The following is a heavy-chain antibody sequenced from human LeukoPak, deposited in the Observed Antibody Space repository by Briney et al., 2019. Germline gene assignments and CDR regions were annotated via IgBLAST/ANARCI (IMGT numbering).Heavy chain of an antibody. CDR3: ARQGMKIVVITALPDYYFGY. V-gene: IGHV3-23*01. Sequence: SGGSLRLSCAASGFTFSSYAMSWVRQAPGKGLEWVATVSDSGGSTYYADSVKGRFTISRDNSKNTVYLQMNSLSAEDTAVYYCARQGMKIVVITALPDYYFGYWGQGTLVTVSS. D-gene: IGHD3-22*01. J-gene: IGHJ4*02. CDR1: GFTFSSYA. CDR2: VSDSGGST.